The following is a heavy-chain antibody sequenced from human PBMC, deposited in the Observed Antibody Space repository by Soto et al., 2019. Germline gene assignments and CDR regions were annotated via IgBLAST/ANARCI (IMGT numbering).Heavy chain of an antibody. CDR1: GYTFTSYA. CDR3: ARGYYIWGSYRYPYFDY. V-gene: IGHV1-3*01. J-gene: IGHJ4*02. Sequence: QVQLVQSGAEVKKPGASVKVSCKASGYTFTSYAMHWVRQAPGQRLEWMGWINAGNGNTKYSQKFQGRVTITRDTSARTAYMELSSLRSEDTAVYYCARGYYIWGSYRYPYFDYWGQGTLVTVSS. D-gene: IGHD3-16*02. CDR2: INAGNGNT.